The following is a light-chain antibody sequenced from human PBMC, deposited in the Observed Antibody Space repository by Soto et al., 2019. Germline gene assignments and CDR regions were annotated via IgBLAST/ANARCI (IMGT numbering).Light chain of an antibody. CDR1: QSISSY. CDR2: AAS. V-gene: IGKV1-39*01. CDR3: QQSYSGPLT. J-gene: IGKJ4*01. Sequence: DIQMTHSPSTLSASVGDRVTITFRASQSISSYLNWYQQKPGKAPKVLIYAASSLQSGVPSRFSGIGSGTDFTLSISSLQPEDFATYYCQQSYSGPLTFGGGTKVDI.